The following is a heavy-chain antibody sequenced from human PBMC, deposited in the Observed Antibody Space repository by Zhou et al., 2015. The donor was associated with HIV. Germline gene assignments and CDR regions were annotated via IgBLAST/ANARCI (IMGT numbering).Heavy chain of an antibody. D-gene: IGHD6-6*01. CDR1: GGTFTSYG. V-gene: IGHV1-69*01. CDR2: IIPMFGTT. Sequence: QVQLVQSGAEVKKPGSSVKVSCKTSGGTFTSYGVSWVRRAPGQGLEWMGGIIPMFGTTDYAQKFQGRVTITADESTSTVYMELSSLRSEDTAVYYCARAGQLVAFDGMDVWGQGTTVTVSS. J-gene: IGHJ6*02. CDR3: ARAGQLVAFDGMDV.